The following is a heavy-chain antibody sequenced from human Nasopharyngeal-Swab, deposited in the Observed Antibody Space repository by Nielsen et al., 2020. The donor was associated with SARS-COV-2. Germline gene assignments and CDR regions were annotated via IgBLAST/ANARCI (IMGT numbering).Heavy chain of an antibody. V-gene: IGHV3-23*01. J-gene: IGHJ4*02. D-gene: IGHD2/OR15-2a*01. Sequence: GGSLRLSFAASGFTFRSYAMGWVRQAPGQGLEWVSGISGGGGSTYSADSVKGRFTISRDTAKNTLYLQMSSLRVEDTAVYYCTRDTFGPTDSWGQGTLVTVSS. CDR1: GFTFRSYA. CDR2: ISGGGGST. CDR3: TRDTFGPTDS.